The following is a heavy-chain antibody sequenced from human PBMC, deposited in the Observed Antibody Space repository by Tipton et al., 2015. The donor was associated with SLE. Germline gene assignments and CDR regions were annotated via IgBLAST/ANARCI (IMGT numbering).Heavy chain of an antibody. CDR2: IYTSGST. CDR3: ARAGVMVQGVMRYFDL. J-gene: IGHJ2*01. D-gene: IGHD3-10*01. CDR1: GGSISSYY. Sequence: GLVKPSETLSLTCTVSGGSISSYYWSWIRQPAGKGLEWIGRIYTSGSTNYNPSLKSRVTMSVDTSKNQFSLKLSSVTAADTAVYYCARAGVMVQGVMRYFDLWGRGTLVTVSS. V-gene: IGHV4-4*07.